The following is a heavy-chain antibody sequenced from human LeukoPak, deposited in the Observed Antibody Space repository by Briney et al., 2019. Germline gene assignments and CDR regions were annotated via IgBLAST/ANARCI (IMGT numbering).Heavy chain of an antibody. V-gene: IGHV4-59*01. Sequence: PSETLSLTCTVSGGSISSYYWSWIRQPPGKGLEWIGYTYYSGSTNYNPSLKSRVTISVDTSKNQFSLKLSSVTAADTAVYYCARVIRSGYYRYFDYWGQGTLVTVSS. CDR3: ARVIRSGYYRYFDY. J-gene: IGHJ4*02. CDR2: TYYSGST. D-gene: IGHD3-3*01. CDR1: GGSISSYY.